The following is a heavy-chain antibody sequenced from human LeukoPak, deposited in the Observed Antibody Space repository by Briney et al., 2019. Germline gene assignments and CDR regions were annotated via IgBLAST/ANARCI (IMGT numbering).Heavy chain of an antibody. CDR2: ICGSGGST. CDR3: AKRLLGYADSSPIDY. D-gene: IGHD4-17*01. J-gene: IGHJ4*02. CDR1: GFTFNSYA. Sequence: GCLSLSSAVSGFTFNSYAMSWVRPASGKGLGGGLSICGSGGSTDYADYVKGRFTISRDNSKNTLYLQMISLRSEDAAVYYCAKRLLGYADSSPIDYWGQGTLVTVSS. V-gene: IGHV3-23*01.